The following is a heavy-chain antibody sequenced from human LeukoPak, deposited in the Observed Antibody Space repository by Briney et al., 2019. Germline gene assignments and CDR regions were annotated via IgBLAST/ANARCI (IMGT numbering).Heavy chain of an antibody. J-gene: IGHJ6*02. D-gene: IGHD1-26*01. CDR3: ARQGDSGSYYLKYYYYYGMDV. CDR2: IYYSGST. Sequence: SETLSLTCTVSGGSMSSYYWSWIRQPPGKGLEWIGNIYYSGSTYYNPSLKSRVTISVDTSKNQFSLKLSSVTAADTAVYYCARQGDSGSYYLKYYYYYGMDVWGQGTTVTVSS. V-gene: IGHV4-59*08. CDR1: GGSMSSYY.